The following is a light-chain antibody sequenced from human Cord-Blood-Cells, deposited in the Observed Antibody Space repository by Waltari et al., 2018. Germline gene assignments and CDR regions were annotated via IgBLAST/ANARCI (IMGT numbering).Light chain of an antibody. J-gene: IGKJ4*01. Sequence: DIQMTQSPSSLSASVGDRVTITCQASQDISNYLNWYQQKPGKAPKLLIYDASNLETGVPSRFSGSGSGTDVTFTISSLQPEDIATYYCQQYDNLLLTFDGGPKVEIK. CDR3: QQYDNLLLT. CDR2: DAS. CDR1: QDISNY. V-gene: IGKV1-33*01.